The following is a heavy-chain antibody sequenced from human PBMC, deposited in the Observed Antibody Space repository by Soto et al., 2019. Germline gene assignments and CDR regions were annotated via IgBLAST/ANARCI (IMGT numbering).Heavy chain of an antibody. V-gene: IGHV1-69*02. CDR1: GGTFSSYT. J-gene: IGHJ6*02. Sequence: SVKVSCKASGGTFSSYTISWVRQAPGQGLEWMGRIIPILGIANYAQKFQGRVTMTTDTSTSTAYMELRSLRSDDTAVYYCARRVGWLSGYYYYGMDVWGQGTTVTVSS. CDR3: ARRVGWLSGYYYYGMDV. D-gene: IGHD3-9*01. CDR2: IIPILGIA.